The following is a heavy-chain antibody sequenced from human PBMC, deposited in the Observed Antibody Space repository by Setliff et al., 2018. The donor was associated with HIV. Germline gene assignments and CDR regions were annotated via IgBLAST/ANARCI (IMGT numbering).Heavy chain of an antibody. J-gene: IGHJ4*02. Sequence: WIRQHPGKGLEWVAFIWYDGSQKYYADSVRGRFSISRDNTRDTLYLQMNSLKTEDTAVYYCAKDISGWFSRQGSDYWGQGTLVTVSS. D-gene: IGHD6-19*01. V-gene: IGHV3-30*02. CDR2: IWYDGSQK. CDR3: AKDISGWFSRQGSDY.